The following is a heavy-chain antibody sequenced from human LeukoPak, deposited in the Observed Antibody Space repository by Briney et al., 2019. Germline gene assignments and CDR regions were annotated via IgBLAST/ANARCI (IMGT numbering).Heavy chain of an antibody. CDR2: IRYDGSNK. V-gene: IGHV3-30*02. CDR3: AKGMVRGVMWETTPHY. CDR1: GFTFSSYG. Sequence: GGSLRLSCAASGFTFSSYGMHWVREAPGKGLEWVAFIRYDGSNKYYADSVKGRFTISRDNSKNTLYLQMNSLRAEDTAVYYCAKGMVRGVMWETTPHYWGQGTLVTVSS. D-gene: IGHD3-10*01. J-gene: IGHJ4*02.